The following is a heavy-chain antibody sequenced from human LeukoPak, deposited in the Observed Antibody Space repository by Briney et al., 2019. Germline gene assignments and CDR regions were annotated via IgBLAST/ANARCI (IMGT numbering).Heavy chain of an antibody. CDR2: IYYSGST. V-gene: IGHV4-39*07. CDR3: ARDHSSSWDNWFDP. J-gene: IGHJ5*02. CDR1: GGSISSSSYY. D-gene: IGHD6-13*01. Sequence: SETLSLTCTVSGGSISSSSYYWGWIRQPPGKGLEWIGSIYYSGSTYYNPSLKSRVTISVDTSKNQFSLKLSSVTAADTAVYYCARDHSSSWDNWFDPGAREPWSPSPQ.